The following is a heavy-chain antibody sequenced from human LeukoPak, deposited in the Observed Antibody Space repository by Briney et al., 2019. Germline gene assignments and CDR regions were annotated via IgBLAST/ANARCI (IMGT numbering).Heavy chain of an antibody. CDR1: GGXISSSSYY. CDR2: IYYSGST. V-gene: IGHV4-39*01. CDR3: AREDYDILTGYRYYYDY. Sequence: SETLSLTCTVSGGXISSSSYYWGWVRQPPGKGLEWVGSIYYSGSTYYNPSLKSRVKISVDTSKNQFSLKVSSVTAADTAVYYCAREDYDILTGYRYYYDYWGRGTLVTVSS. J-gene: IGHJ4*02. D-gene: IGHD3-9*01.